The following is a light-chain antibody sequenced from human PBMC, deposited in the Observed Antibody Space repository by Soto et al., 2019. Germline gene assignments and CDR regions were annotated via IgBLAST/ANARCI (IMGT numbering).Light chain of an antibody. CDR2: DAS. V-gene: IGKV1-5*01. CDR3: QHYNIYSWT. J-gene: IGKJ1*01. Sequence: DIQMTQSPSTLSASVGDRVTITCRASQSISTWLAWYQQKPGKAPRLLISDASSLESGVPSRFSGSGSGTEFFLPISSLLQDDFATFYCQHYNIYSWTFGQGTKLEVK. CDR1: QSISTW.